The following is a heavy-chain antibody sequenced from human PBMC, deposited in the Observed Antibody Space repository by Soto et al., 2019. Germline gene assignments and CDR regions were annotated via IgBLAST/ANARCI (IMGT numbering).Heavy chain of an antibody. Sequence: PGGSLRLSCAASGFTVSSKYMSWIRQAPGKGLEWVSVIYRDGSTYYADSVKGRFTISRDNSKNTLYLQMNSLRAEDTAVYYCATERGPTYYFDYWGQGALVTVSS. CDR2: IYRDGST. CDR3: ATERGPTYYFDY. D-gene: IGHD2-21*01. J-gene: IGHJ4*02. CDR1: GFTVSSKY. V-gene: IGHV3-53*01.